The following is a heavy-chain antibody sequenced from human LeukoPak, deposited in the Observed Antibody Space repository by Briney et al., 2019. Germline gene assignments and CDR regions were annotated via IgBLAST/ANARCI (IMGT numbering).Heavy chain of an antibody. V-gene: IGHV3-33*06. CDR3: AKDAQGGFDYSNSLEY. CDR1: GFTFSHYG. D-gene: IGHD4-11*01. Sequence: GGSLRLSCAAAGFTFSHYGMHWVRQAPGKGLEWVAVIWSDGTNKYYAESVKGRFTISRDDSGNTVYLQMNSLRPEDTGVYYCAKDAQGGFDYSNSLEYWGQGTPVTVST. CDR2: IWSDGTNK. J-gene: IGHJ4*02.